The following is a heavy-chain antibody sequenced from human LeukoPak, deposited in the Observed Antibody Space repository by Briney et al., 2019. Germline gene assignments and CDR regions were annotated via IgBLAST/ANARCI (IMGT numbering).Heavy chain of an antibody. D-gene: IGHD1-26*01. Sequence: SQTLSLTCAISGDSVSSNSAAWNWIRQSPSRGLEWLGRTYYRSKWYNDYAVSVKSRIAINPDTSKNQFSLQLNSVTPEDTAVYYCARDGSGSYWDYYYYGMDVWGQGTTVTVSS. CDR3: ARDGSGSYWDYYYYGMDV. CDR1: GDSVSSNSAA. CDR2: TYYRSKWYN. J-gene: IGHJ6*02. V-gene: IGHV6-1*01.